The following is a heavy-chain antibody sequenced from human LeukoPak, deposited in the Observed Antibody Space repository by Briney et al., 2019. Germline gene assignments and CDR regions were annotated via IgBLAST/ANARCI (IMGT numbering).Heavy chain of an antibody. Sequence: GGSLRLSCAASGFSFSDYAMTWVRQAPGKGLEWVSVIGGDSGGVQYEDSVKGRFSISRDNSKNTLYLQMNSLRVEDTAVYYCAKYAPPTTTMTRFFDYWGQGALVTVSS. J-gene: IGHJ4*02. D-gene: IGHD4-11*01. CDR2: IGGDSGGV. V-gene: IGHV3-23*01. CDR3: AKYAPPTTTMTRFFDY. CDR1: GFSFSDYA.